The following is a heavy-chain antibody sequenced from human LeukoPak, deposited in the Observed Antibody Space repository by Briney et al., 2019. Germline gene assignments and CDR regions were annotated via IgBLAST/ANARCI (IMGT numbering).Heavy chain of an antibody. J-gene: IGHJ6*03. CDR3: ARETSRYYDFWSGYYHYYYMDV. V-gene: IGHV4-59*11. Sequence: SETPSLTCTVSGGSISSHYWSWIRQPPGKGLEWIGYIYYSGSTNYNPSLKSRVTLSVDTSKNQFSLKLSSVTAADTAVHYCARETSRYYDFWSGYYHYYYMDVWGKGTTVTVSS. D-gene: IGHD3-3*01. CDR1: GGSISSHY. CDR2: IYYSGST.